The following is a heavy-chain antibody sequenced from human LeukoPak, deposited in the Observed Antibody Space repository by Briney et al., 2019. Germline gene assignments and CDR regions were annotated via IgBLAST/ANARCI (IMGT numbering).Heavy chain of an antibody. J-gene: IGHJ5*02. CDR3: ATFTALVVPAAIPNWFDP. Sequence: ASVKVSCKVSGYTLTELSMHWVRQAPGKGLEWMGGFDPEDGETIYAQKFQGRVTMTEDTSTDTAYTELSSLRSEDTAVYYCATFTALVVPAAIPNWFDPWGQGTLVTVSS. CDR2: FDPEDGET. CDR1: GYTLTELS. V-gene: IGHV1-24*01. D-gene: IGHD2-2*01.